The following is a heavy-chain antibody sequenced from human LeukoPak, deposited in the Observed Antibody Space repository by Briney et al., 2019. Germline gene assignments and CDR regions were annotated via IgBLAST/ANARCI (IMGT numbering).Heavy chain of an antibody. CDR1: GFTFSTYA. CDR3: VKEDNQSPGGDY. V-gene: IGHV3-64D*09. Sequence: GGSLRLSCSASGFTFSTYAVHWVRQAPGKGLEYVSVISSNGGSTYYAESVKGRFTISRDNSKNTLYLQMTSLRPEDTAVYYCVKEDNQSPGGDYWGRGTLVTVSS. J-gene: IGHJ4*02. D-gene: IGHD1-1*01. CDR2: ISSNGGST.